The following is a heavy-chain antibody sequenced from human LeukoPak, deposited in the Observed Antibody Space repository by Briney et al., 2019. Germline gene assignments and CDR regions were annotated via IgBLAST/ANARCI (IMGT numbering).Heavy chain of an antibody. J-gene: IGHJ5*02. CDR3: ARDIKSAGPLYSVLVTGVEAVVRHRDP. CDR1: GCTFTGYY. Sequence: VSVKVSCKASGCTFTGYYLHWVGQAPGQALEWLGWIKANIGVSNYAQKFQGIVTMTRDTSIGTAYMARRRLISDDTAVYSCARDIKSAGPLYSVLVTGVEAVVRHRDPWGQGTLITVSS. V-gene: IGHV1-2*02. CDR2: IKANIGVS. D-gene: IGHD2-8*02.